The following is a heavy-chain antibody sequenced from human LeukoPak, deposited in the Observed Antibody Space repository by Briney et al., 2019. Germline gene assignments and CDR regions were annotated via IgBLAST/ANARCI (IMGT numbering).Heavy chain of an antibody. CDR3: ARGASGVYTVTTSWFDP. Sequence: ASLKVSCKASGYTFTGYYMHWVRQAPGQGLGWMGWINPNSGGTNYAQKFQGRVTMTRDTSISTAYMELSRLRSDDTAVYYCARGASGVYTVTTSWFDPWGQGTLVTVSS. CDR2: INPNSGGT. CDR1: GYTFTGYY. V-gene: IGHV1-2*02. J-gene: IGHJ5*02. D-gene: IGHD4-17*01.